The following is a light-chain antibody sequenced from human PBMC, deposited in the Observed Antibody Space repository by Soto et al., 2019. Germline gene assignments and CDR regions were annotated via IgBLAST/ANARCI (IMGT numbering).Light chain of an antibody. J-gene: IGLJ1*01. V-gene: IGLV2-23*01. CDR2: EGT. Sequence: SALTQPARVSGSPGQSIVISCSGGISYVGGYNLVSWYQHHPDKAPKVIIYEGTKRPSGVSTRFSGSKSGNTASLTISGLQAEDEADYYCCSYAGGRTYVFGSGTKVTV. CDR1: ISYVGGYNL. CDR3: CSYAGGRTYV.